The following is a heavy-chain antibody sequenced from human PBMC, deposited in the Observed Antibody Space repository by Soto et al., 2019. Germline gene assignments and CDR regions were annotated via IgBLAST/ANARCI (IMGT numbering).Heavy chain of an antibody. CDR2: ITSSSSYT. D-gene: IGHD3-10*01. CDR1: GFTFSDYY. J-gene: IGHJ4*02. Sequence: GGSLRLSCAASGFTFSDYYMSWIRQAPGKGLEWVSYITSSSSYTNYADSVKGRFTISRDNAKSSLYLQMISLRAEDTAVYYCARVTGSYQFDYWGQGTPVTVSS. CDR3: ARVTGSYQFDY. V-gene: IGHV3-11*05.